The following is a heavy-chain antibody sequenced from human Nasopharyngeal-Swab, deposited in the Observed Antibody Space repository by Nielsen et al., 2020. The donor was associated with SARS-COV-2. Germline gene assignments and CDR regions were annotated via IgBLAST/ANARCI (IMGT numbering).Heavy chain of an antibody. CDR1: GFTFSSYS. CDR2: ISSSSSYI. D-gene: IGHD6-19*01. V-gene: IGHV3-21*01. CDR3: ARVSSSGWDRGYFDY. J-gene: IGHJ4*02. Sequence: GESLKISCAASGFTFSSYSMNWVHQAPGKGLEWVSSISSSSSYIYYADSVKGRFTISRDNAKNSLYLQMNSLRAEDTAVYYCARVSSSGWDRGYFDYWGQGTLVTVSS.